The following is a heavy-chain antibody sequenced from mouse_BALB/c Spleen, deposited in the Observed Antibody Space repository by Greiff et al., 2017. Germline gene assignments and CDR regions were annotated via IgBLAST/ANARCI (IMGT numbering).Heavy chain of an antibody. Sequence: EVKLMESGPDLVKPSQSLSLTCTVTGYSITSGYSWHWIRQFPGNKLEWMGYIHYSGSTNYNPSLKSRISITRDTSKNQFFLQLNSVTTEDTATYYCAREAYCYGRGTVFDYWGQGTTLTVSS. CDR3: AREAYCYGRGTVFDY. J-gene: IGHJ2*01. CDR2: IHYSGST. V-gene: IGHV3-1*02. CDR1: GYSITSGYS. D-gene: IGHD1-1*01.